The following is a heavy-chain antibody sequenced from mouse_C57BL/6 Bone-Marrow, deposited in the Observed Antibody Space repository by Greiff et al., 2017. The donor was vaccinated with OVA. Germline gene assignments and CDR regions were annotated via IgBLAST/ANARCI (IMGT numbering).Heavy chain of an antibody. CDR3: ARADYGCAC. CDR1: GYTFTSYW. CDR2: IDPSDSYT. D-gene: IGHD2-4*01. V-gene: IGHV1-69*01. J-gene: IGHJ3*01. Sequence: VQLQQPGAELVMPGASVKLSCKASGYTFTSYWMHWVKQRPGQGLEWIGEIDPSDSYTNYNQKFKGKSTLTVDKSSSTAYMQLSSLTSEDSAVYYCARADYGCACGGQGTLVTVTA.